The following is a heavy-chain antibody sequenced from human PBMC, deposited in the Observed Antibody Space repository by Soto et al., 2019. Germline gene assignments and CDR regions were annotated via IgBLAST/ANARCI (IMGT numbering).Heavy chain of an antibody. V-gene: IGHV3-23*01. CDR1: GFTFSSYA. D-gene: IGHD2-15*01. CDR3: AKLLVYCSGGSCSTRWYFDL. CDR2: ISGSGGST. Sequence: EVQLLESGGGLVQPGGSLRLSCAASGFTFSSYAMSWVRQAPGNGLEWVSAISGSGGSTYYADSVKGRFTISRDNSKNTLYLQMNSLRAEDTAVYYCAKLLVYCSGGSCSTRWYFDLWGRGTLVTVSS. J-gene: IGHJ2*01.